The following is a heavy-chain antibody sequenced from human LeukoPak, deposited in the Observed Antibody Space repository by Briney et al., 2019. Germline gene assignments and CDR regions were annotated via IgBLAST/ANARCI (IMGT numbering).Heavy chain of an antibody. CDR2: INHSGST. J-gene: IGHJ4*02. V-gene: IGHV4-34*01. D-gene: IGHD6-6*01. CDR3: ARGVGVAARHFDY. CDR1: GGSFSGYY. Sequence: SETLSLTCAVYGGSFSGYYWSWIRQPPGKGLEWIGEINHSGSTNYNPSLKSRVTISVDTSKNQFSLKLSFVTAADTAVYYCARGVGVAARHFDYWGQGTLVTVSS.